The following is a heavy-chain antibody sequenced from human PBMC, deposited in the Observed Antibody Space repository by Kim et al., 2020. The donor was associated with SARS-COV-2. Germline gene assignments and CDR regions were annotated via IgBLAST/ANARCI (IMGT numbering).Heavy chain of an antibody. D-gene: IGHD6-19*01. CDR3: ARDMRAVAGTDY. J-gene: IGHJ4*02. CDR2: IIPIFGTA. Sequence: SVKVSCKASGGTFSSYAISWVRQAPGQGLEWMGGIIPIFGTANYAQKFQGRVTITADESKSTAYMELSSLRSEDTAVYYCARDMRAVAGTDYWGQGTLVTVSS. V-gene: IGHV1-69*13. CDR1: GGTFSSYA.